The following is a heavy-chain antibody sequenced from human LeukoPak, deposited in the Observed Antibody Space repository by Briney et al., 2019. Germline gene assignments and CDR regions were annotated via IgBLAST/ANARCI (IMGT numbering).Heavy chain of an antibody. D-gene: IGHD5-12*01. J-gene: IGHJ4*02. CDR3: ARGATKDMYYFDY. CDR2: MNPNSGNT. CDR1: GYTFTSYD. Sequence: ASVSVSCTASGYTFTSYDINWVRQAAGQGLEWMGWMNPNSGNTGYAQTFQGRVTMTRNTSISTAYMELSSLRSEDTAVYYCARGATKDMYYFDYWGQGTLVTVSS. V-gene: IGHV1-8*01.